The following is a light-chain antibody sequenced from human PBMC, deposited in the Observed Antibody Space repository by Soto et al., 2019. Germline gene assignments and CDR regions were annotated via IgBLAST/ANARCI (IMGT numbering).Light chain of an antibody. J-gene: IGKJ2*01. CDR2: GAS. CDR3: QQYGSSLYT. CDR1: QSVSSIY. V-gene: IGKV3-20*01. Sequence: EIVLTQSPDTLSLSPGERATLSCRASQSVSSIYLAWYQQKPGQAPRLLIYGASNRATGIPDRFSGSGSGTDFTLTISSLEPEDFAVYYCQQYGSSLYTFGQGTKLEIK.